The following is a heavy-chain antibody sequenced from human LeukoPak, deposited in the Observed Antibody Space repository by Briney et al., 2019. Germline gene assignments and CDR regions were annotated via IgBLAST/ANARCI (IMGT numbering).Heavy chain of an antibody. CDR3: AKDHVGMVVFGPVDY. CDR1: GFTFSSYA. Sequence: GGSLRLSCAASGFTFSSYAMSWVRQAPGKGLEWVSAISGSGGSTYYADSVKGRFTISRDNSKNTLYLQMNSLRAEDTAVYYCAKDHVGMVVFGPVDYWGQGTLVTVSS. J-gene: IGHJ4*02. CDR2: ISGSGGST. V-gene: IGHV3-23*01. D-gene: IGHD3-10*02.